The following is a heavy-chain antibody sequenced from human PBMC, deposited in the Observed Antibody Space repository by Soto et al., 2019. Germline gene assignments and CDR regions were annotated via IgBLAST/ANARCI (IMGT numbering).Heavy chain of an antibody. V-gene: IGHV3-30-3*01. J-gene: IGHJ4*02. CDR1: GFPFSSYA. Sequence: QVQLVESGGGVVQPGRSLRLSCAASGFPFSSYAMHWVRQAPGKGLEWVAVISYDGSNKYYADSVKGRFTISRDNSKNTLYLQMNSLRAEDTAVYYCARGRSMVVAATPFDYWGQGTLVTVSS. D-gene: IGHD2-15*01. CDR3: ARGRSMVVAATPFDY. CDR2: ISYDGSNK.